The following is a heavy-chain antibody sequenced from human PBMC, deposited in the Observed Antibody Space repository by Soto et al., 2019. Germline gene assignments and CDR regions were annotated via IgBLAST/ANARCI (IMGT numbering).Heavy chain of an antibody. CDR2: IKPGNGNT. CDR1: EYTFTSYA. CDR3: ARVSRGYCSVGCFYPQPALDYYYYYMDV. D-gene: IGHD2-15*01. V-gene: IGHV1-3*01. J-gene: IGHJ6*03. Sequence: ASVKVSCKASEYTFTSYAIHWVRQAPGQRLEWLGCIKPGNGNTTYSHKFQGRVTITRLITNIPAYMDLRSLRSEDTAVYYCARVSRGYCSVGCFYPQPALDYYYYYMDVSGKGTTVTVSS.